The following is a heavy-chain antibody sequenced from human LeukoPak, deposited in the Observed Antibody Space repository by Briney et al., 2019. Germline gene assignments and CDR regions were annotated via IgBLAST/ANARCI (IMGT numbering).Heavy chain of an antibody. CDR1: GYTFTSYY. CDR3: ARSYYYDSSGSPGIDY. V-gene: IGHV1-46*01. Sequence: ASVKVSCKASGYTFTSYYMHWVRQAPGQGLEWMGIINPSGGGTSYAQKFQGRVTMTRDTSTSTVYMELSSLRSEDTAVYYCARSYYYDSSGSPGIDYWGQGALVAVAS. CDR2: INPSGGGT. D-gene: IGHD3-22*01. J-gene: IGHJ4*02.